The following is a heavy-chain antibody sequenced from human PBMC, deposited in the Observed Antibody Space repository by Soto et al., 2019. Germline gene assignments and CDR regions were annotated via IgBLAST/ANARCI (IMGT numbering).Heavy chain of an antibody. CDR2: IIPMFGTT. V-gene: IGHV1-69*13. Sequence: SVKVSCKASGRTLSRYAINWVRQAPGQGLEWMGGIIPMFGTTNYAQKFQGRITITADDSTSTVHMELTNLKSEDTAVYFCARVGDHTNPWGQGTLVTVSS. J-gene: IGHJ5*02. CDR3: ARVGDHTNP. D-gene: IGHD3-16*01. CDR1: GRTLSRYA.